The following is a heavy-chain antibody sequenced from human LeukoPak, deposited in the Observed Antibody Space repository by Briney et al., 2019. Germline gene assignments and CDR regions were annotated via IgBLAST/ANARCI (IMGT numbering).Heavy chain of an antibody. V-gene: IGHV5-51*01. CDR1: GYSFTSYW. CDR2: IYPGDSDT. CDR3: ARGYCSGGSCYSGDY. Sequence: GESLKISCKGPGYSFTSYWIGWVRQMPGKGLEWMGIIYPGDSDTRYSPSFQGQVTISADKSISTAYLQWSSLKASDTAMYYCARGYCSGGSCYSGDYWGQGTLVTVSS. J-gene: IGHJ4*02. D-gene: IGHD2-15*01.